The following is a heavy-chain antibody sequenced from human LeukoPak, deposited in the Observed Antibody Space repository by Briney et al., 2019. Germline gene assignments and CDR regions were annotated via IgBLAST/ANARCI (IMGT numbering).Heavy chain of an antibody. V-gene: IGHV3-23*01. CDR3: ARDQGGYVSQYFDY. J-gene: IGHJ4*02. CDR1: GFTFSSYA. D-gene: IGHD3-16*01. CDR2: ISGSGGST. Sequence: PGGSLRLSCAASGFTFSSYAMSWVRQAPGKGLEWVSAISGSGGSTYYADSVKGRFTISRDNSKNTLYLQMNSLRAEVTAVYYCARDQGGYVSQYFDYWGQGTLVTVSS.